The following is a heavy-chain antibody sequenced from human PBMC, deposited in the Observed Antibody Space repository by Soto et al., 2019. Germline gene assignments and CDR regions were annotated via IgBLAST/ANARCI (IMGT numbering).Heavy chain of an antibody. CDR2: ISYDGSNE. J-gene: IGHJ4*02. CDR3: AKDTFYYDRSGYYTFDY. CDR1: GFTFSSYG. V-gene: IGHV3-30*18. D-gene: IGHD3-22*01. Sequence: GGSLRLSCAASGFTFSSYGIHWVRQAPGKGLEWVAAISYDGSNEHYADSVKGRFTISRDNSKNTPYLQMNSLRAEDTAVYFCAKDTFYYDRSGYYTFDYWGQGTLVTVSS.